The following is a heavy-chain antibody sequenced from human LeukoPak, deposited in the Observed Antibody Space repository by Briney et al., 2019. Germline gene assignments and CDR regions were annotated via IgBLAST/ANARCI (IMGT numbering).Heavy chain of an antibody. V-gene: IGHV4-4*07. J-gene: IGHJ5*02. CDR2: IYTSGST. CDR3: ARDTYYYDSSGYSVLDP. CDR1: GGSISSYY. Sequence: SETLSLTCTVSGGSISSYYWSWIRQPAGRGLEWIGRIYTSGSTNYNPSLKSRVTMSVDTSKNQFSLKLSSVTAADTAVYYCARDTYYYDSSGYSVLDPWGQGTLATVSS. D-gene: IGHD3-22*01.